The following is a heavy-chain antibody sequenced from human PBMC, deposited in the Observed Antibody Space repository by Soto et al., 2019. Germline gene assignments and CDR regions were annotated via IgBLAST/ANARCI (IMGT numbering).Heavy chain of an antibody. V-gene: IGHV1-69*06. D-gene: IGHD2-2*01. J-gene: IGHJ6*02. CDR3: ARDLCSSTSCYLYYYYYGMDV. CDR2: IIPIFGTA. Sequence: QVQLVQSGAEVKKPGSSVKVSCKASGGTFSSYAISWVRQAPGQGLEWMGGIIPIFGTANYAQKFQGRVTITADKSTCTAYMELSSLRSEDTAVYYCARDLCSSTSCYLYYYYYGMDVWGQGTTVTVSS. CDR1: GGTFSSYA.